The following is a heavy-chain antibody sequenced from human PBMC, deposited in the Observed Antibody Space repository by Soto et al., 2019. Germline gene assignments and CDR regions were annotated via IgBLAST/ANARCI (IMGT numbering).Heavy chain of an antibody. D-gene: IGHD5-18*01. CDR1: GGSISSSF. CDR3: ARGYSYGFGSSSWDFDY. Sequence: PSETLSLTCTVSGGSISSSFWSWVRQPPGKGLEWFGYIYDSGNTNYNPSLKSRVSISIDTSKNQFSLKLSSVTAADTAVYYCARGYSYGFGSSSWDFDYWGQGTLVTVSS. J-gene: IGHJ4*02. V-gene: IGHV4-59*12. CDR2: IYDSGNT.